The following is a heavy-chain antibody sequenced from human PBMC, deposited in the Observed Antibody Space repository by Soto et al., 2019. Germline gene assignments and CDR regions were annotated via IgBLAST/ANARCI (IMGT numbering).Heavy chain of an antibody. Sequence: QVQLVQSGAEVKKPGASVKVSCKASGYTFTSYYMHWVRQAPGQGLEWMGIINPSGGSTSYAQKFQGRVTMTSDTSTSTVYMELSRLRSEDTAVYYCAREAIYCTNGVCYTQIFDYWGQGTLVTVSS. CDR2: INPSGGST. CDR1: GYTFTSYY. CDR3: AREAIYCTNGVCYTQIFDY. D-gene: IGHD2-8*01. V-gene: IGHV1-46*03. J-gene: IGHJ4*02.